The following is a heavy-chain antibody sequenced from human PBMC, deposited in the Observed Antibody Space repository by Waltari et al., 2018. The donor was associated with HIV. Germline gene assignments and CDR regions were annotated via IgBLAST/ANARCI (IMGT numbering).Heavy chain of an antibody. CDR2: MYSDGTT. D-gene: IGHD3-22*01. Sequence: VRLVESGGALVRPGGALRLSCTASGFTVGNNSMTWVRQASGNGLEWGSTMYSDGTTFSADSVKGRFSTSRDTSKNMLHLLMDSLRVDDTAVYYCAREVFYYDNSGHPGWFDPWGQGTLVAVSS. CDR3: AREVFYYDNSGHPGWFDP. V-gene: IGHV3-66*01. J-gene: IGHJ5*02. CDR1: GFTVGNNS.